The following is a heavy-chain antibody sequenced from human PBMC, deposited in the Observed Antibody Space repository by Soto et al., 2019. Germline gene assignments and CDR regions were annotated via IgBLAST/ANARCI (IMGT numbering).Heavy chain of an antibody. CDR3: AKLLRYFDWSSYGMDV. Sequence: SQTLSLTCAISGDSVSSNSAAWNWIRQSPSRGLEWLGRTYYRSKWYTDYAVSVKSRVTINPDTSKNQFSLQLNSVTPEDTAVYYCAKLLRYFDWSSYGMDVWGQGTTVTVSS. CDR2: TYYRSKWYT. CDR1: GDSVSSNSAA. V-gene: IGHV6-1*01. D-gene: IGHD3-9*01. J-gene: IGHJ6*02.